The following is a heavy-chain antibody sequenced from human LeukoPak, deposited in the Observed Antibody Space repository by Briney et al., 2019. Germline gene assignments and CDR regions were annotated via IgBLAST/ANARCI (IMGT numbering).Heavy chain of an antibody. Sequence: PSETLSLTCAVSGYSISSGYYWGWIRQPPGKGLEWIGSIYHSGSTNYNPSLKSRVTISVDRSKNQFSLRLSSVTAADTAVYYCARRGYCSGGSCFPFDYWGQGTLVTVSS. V-gene: IGHV4-38-2*01. CDR2: IYHSGST. CDR1: GYSISSGYY. J-gene: IGHJ4*02. D-gene: IGHD2-15*01. CDR3: ARRGYCSGGSCFPFDY.